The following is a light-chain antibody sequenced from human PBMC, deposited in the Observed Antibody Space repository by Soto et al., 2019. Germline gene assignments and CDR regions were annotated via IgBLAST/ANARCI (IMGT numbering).Light chain of an antibody. CDR3: LLYFGGDWV. V-gene: IGLV7-43*01. CDR2: RTS. J-gene: IGLJ3*02. Sequence: QTVVTQEPSLTVSPGGTVTLTCASSTGAVTSGHYPNWFQQKPGQAPRALIYRTSTKYSWTPARFSGSLLGGKAALTLSGVQPEDEAEYYCLLYFGGDWVFGGGTKLIVL. CDR1: TGAVTSGHY.